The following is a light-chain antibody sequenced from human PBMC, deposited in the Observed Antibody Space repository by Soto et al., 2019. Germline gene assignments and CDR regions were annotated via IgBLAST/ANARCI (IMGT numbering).Light chain of an antibody. J-gene: IGKJ1*01. CDR2: GAS. V-gene: IGKV3-20*01. CDR3: QQYGSSPGT. CDR1: QSVSSSY. Sequence: EIVLTQSPGTLSLTPGERATLSCRASQSVSSSYFAWYQQEPGQAPRLLIYGASSRATGIPDRFSGSGSGTDFTLTISRLEPEDFAVYYCQQYGSSPGTFGQGTKVDI.